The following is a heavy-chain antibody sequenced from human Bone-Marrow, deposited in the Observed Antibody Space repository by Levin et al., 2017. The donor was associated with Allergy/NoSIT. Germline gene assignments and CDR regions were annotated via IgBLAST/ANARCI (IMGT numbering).Heavy chain of an antibody. CDR3: ARGGGVVPAKY. J-gene: IGHJ4*02. Sequence: SETLSLTCAVYGGSFSAYYWTWIRQPPGKGLQWIGDSMYSGSTNYNPSLKSRVTISLDTSKSQFSLKLSSVTAADTAVYYCARGGGVVPAKYWGQGTLVTVSS. D-gene: IGHD2-2*01. V-gene: IGHV4-34*01. CDR2: SMYSGST. CDR1: GGSFSAYY.